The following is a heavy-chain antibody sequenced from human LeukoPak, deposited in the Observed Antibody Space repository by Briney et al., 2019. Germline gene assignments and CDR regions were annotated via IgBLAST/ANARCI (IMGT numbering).Heavy chain of an antibody. J-gene: IGHJ6*02. D-gene: IGHD2-8*01. CDR2: IRSKANGYAT. CDR3: TSQHGYCTNGVCYAVGMDV. Sequence: PEGSLRLSCAASGFTFSGSAMHWVRQASGKGLEWVGRIRSKANGYATAYAASVKGRFTISRDDSKNTAYLQMNSLKTEDTAVYYCTSQHGYCTNGVCYAVGMDVWGQGTTVTVSS. V-gene: IGHV3-73*01. CDR1: GFTFSGSA.